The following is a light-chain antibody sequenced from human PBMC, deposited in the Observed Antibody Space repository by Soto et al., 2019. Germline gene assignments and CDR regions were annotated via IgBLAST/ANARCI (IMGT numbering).Light chain of an antibody. V-gene: IGKV3-20*01. CDR2: GAS. J-gene: IGKJ1*01. Sequence: EIVLTQSRGTLSLSPGERAALSCRASQSVSSTYLAWYQQRPGQAPRLLIYGASNRATGIPDRFSGSGSGTDFTLTISRLEPEDFAVYYCQQYGSSPSWTFGQGTKVDIK. CDR1: QSVSSTY. CDR3: QQYGSSPSWT.